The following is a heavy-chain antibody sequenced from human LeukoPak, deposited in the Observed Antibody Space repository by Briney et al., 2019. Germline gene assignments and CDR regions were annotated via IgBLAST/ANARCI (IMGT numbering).Heavy chain of an antibody. CDR1: RFTFSSYA. CDR2: ISRGGDST. CDR3: AKQWTFGGVIAKTAFDY. J-gene: IGHJ4*02. Sequence: AGGSLRLSCAASRFTFSSYAMSWVRQAPGKGLEWVSAISRGGDSTYYADSVKGRFTISRDNSKNTLYLQMNSLRAEDTAVYYCAKQWTFGGVIAKTAFDYWGQGTLVTVSS. V-gene: IGHV3-23*01. D-gene: IGHD3-16*02.